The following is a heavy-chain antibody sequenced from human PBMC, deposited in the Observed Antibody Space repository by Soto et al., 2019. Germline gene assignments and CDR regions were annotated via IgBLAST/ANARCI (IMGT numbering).Heavy chain of an antibody. CDR3: ARVEADGENYNYYGLDV. J-gene: IGHJ6*02. CDR1: GGSISSGGYY. D-gene: IGHD6-13*01. Sequence: QVQLQESGPGLVKPSQTLSLTYSVSGGSISSGGYYWSWIRQHPGKGLEWIGYIYYSGSTYYNPSLKSRVTISVDTSKNHFSLRLTSVTAADTAVYYCARVEADGENYNYYGLDVWGQGTTVTVSS. V-gene: IGHV4-31*03. CDR2: IYYSGST.